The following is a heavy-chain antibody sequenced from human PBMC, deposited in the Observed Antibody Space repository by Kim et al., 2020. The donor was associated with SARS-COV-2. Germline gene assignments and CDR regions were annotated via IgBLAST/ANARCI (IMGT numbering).Heavy chain of an antibody. CDR3: AKYRSNSYEWY. J-gene: IGHJ4*02. CDR2: ISRSGGTT. V-gene: IGHV3-23*01. D-gene: IGHD3-3*01. CDR1: EFTFGDYD. Sequence: GGSLRLSCAGSEFTFGDYDMSWVRQAPGKGLEWVSAISRSGGTTFYAGSVRGRFAIYRDNSKNTLYLQMNSLRAEDTAVYFCAKYRSNSYEWYWGQGTLFTVSS.